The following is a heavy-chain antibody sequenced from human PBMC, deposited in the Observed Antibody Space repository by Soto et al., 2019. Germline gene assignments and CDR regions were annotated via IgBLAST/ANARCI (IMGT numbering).Heavy chain of an antibody. CDR3: ARAHHERGGNWFDP. Sequence: PSETLSLTCTVSGVSISSGDYYWSWIRQPPGKGLEWIGYIYYSGSTYYNPSLKSRVTISVDTSKNQFSLKLSSVTAADAAVYYCARAHHERGGNWFDPWGQGTLVTVSS. V-gene: IGHV4-30-4*01. J-gene: IGHJ5*02. CDR1: GVSISSGDYY. CDR2: IYYSGST. D-gene: IGHD3-16*01.